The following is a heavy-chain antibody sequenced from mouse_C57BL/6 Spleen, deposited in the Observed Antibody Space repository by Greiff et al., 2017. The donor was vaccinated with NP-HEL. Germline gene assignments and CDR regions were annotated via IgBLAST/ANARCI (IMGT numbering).Heavy chain of an antibody. V-gene: IGHV1-22*01. D-gene: IGHD1-1*01. J-gene: IGHJ2*01. Sequence: EVMLVESGPELVKPGASVKMSCKASGYTFTDYNMHWVKQSHGKSLEWIGYINPNNGGTSYNQKFKGKATLTVNKSSSTAYMELRSLTSEDSAVYYCAVYYYGSFDYWGQGTTLTVSS. CDR2: INPNNGGT. CDR1: GYTFTDYN. CDR3: AVYYYGSFDY.